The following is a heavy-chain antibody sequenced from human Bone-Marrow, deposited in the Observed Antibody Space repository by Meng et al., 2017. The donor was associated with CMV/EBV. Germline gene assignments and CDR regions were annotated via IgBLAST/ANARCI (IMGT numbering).Heavy chain of an antibody. CDR1: GGSISSSSYY. Sequence: SETLSLTCTVSGGSISSSSYYWGWIRQPPGKGLEWIGSIYYSGSTYYNPSLKSRVTISVDTSKNQFSLKLSSVTAADTAVYYCARRYSSSSYYFDDWGQGTLVTVSS. D-gene: IGHD6-13*01. J-gene: IGHJ4*02. CDR3: ARRYSSSSYYFDD. V-gene: IGHV4-39*01. CDR2: IYYSGST.